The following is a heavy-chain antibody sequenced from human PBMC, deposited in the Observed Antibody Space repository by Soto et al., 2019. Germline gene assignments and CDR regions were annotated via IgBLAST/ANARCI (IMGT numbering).Heavy chain of an antibody. CDR2: IYYSGST. CDR3: ARGPYYDSSGYFDY. CDR1: GGSISSGGYY. D-gene: IGHD3-22*01. J-gene: IGHJ4*02. V-gene: IGHV4-31*03. Sequence: SETLSLTCTVSGGSISSGGYYWSWIRQHPGKGLEWIGYIYYSGSTYYNPSLKSRVTISVDTSKNQFSLKLSSVTAADTAVYYCARGPYYDSSGYFDYWGQGTLVTVSS.